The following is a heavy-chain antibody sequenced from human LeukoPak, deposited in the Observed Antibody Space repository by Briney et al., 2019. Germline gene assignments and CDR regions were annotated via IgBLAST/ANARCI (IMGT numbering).Heavy chain of an antibody. J-gene: IGHJ3*02. CDR1: SGSISPDY. CDR3: ASDQGGDYPQAFDI. CDR2: IDSSGNT. V-gene: IGHV4-4*07. Sequence: SETLSLTCSVSSGSISPDYWNWIRQPAGKGLEWIGRIDSSGNTHYNPSLKSRVTMSVDTSKKQFSLKLRSLTAADTAVYFCASDQGGDYPQAFDIWGQGTIVTVSS. D-gene: IGHD4-17*01.